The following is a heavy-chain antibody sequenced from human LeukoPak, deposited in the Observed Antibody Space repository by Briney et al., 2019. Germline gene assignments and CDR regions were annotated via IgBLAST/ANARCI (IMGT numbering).Heavy chain of an antibody. CDR2: IYYSGST. J-gene: IGHJ2*01. V-gene: IGHV4-59*01. CDR3: ARDRGVGAFLYFDL. CDR1: SGSISSYY. Sequence: PSETLSLTCTVSSGSISSYYWSWIRQSPGKGLEWIGYIYYSGSTNYNPSLKSRITISVDTSKNQFSLKLSSVTAADTAVYFCARDRGVGAFLYFDLWGRGTVVTVSS. D-gene: IGHD1-26*01.